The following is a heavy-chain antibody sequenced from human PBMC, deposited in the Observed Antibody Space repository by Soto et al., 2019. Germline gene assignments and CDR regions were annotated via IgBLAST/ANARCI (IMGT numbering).Heavy chain of an antibody. J-gene: IGHJ6*02. D-gene: IGHD6-19*01. CDR3: ARVEDSSGWPYYYGMDV. CDR2: TYYRSKWYN. V-gene: IGHV6-1*01. CDR1: GDSVSSNSAA. Sequence: LSQTLSLTCAISGDSVSSNSAAWNWIRQSPSRGLEWLGRTYYRSKWYNDYAVSVKSRITINPDTSKNQFSLQLNSVTPEDTAVYYCARVEDSSGWPYYYGMDVWGQGTTVTVSS.